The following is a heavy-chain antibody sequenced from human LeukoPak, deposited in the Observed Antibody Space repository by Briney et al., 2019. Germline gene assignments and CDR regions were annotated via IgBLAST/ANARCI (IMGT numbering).Heavy chain of an antibody. D-gene: IGHD2-8*01. CDR2: IYNSGST. CDR3: ARVLIGFFDY. Sequence: PSQTLSLTCTVSGGSISSGSYYWSWIRQPAGKGLEWIGHIYNSGSTYYNPSLKSRVTISVDTSKNQFSLKLSSVTAADTALYHCARVLIGFFDYWGQGTLVTVSS. CDR1: GGSISSGSYY. J-gene: IGHJ4*02. V-gene: IGHV4-61*09.